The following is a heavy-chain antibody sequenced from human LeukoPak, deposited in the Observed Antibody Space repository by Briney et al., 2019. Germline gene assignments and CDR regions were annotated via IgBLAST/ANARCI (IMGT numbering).Heavy chain of an antibody. D-gene: IGHD3-3*01. CDR1: GFTVSSNY. CDR2: IYSGGDT. CDR3: ARRNFWSGYDFDY. Sequence: GGSLRLSCTVSGFTVSSNYMNWVRQAPGKGLEWVSGIYSGGDTYYADSVKGRFTISRDNARNTLDLQIKSLRVEDTAVYYCARRNFWSGYDFDYWGQGTLVTVSS. V-gene: IGHV3-53*01. J-gene: IGHJ4*02.